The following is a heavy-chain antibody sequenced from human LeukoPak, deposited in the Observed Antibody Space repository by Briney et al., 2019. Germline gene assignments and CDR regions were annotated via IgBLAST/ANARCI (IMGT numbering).Heavy chain of an antibody. CDR2: INHSGST. V-gene: IGHV4-34*01. CDR1: GGSFSGYY. J-gene: IGHJ6*03. Sequence: SETLSLTCAVYGGSFSGYYWSWIRQPPGKGLEWIGEINHSGSTNYNPSLKSQVTISVDTSKNQFSLKLSSVTAADTAVYYCARGRRGRAYYYYMDVWGKGTTVTVSS. CDR3: ARGRRGRAYYYYMDV.